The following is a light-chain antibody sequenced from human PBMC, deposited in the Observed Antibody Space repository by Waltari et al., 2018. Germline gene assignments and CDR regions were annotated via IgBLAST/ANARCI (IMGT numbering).Light chain of an antibody. CDR3: QQYQNIQGT. Sequence: DIQLTQSPSTLPASVGDRVTITCRASQNIIGWVAWYQQTPGKVPKLLIYQASRLEGGVPSRFSGSGSDKEFTLTISSLQPDDFATYYCQQYQNIQGTFGQGTKVEIK. CDR1: QNIIGW. CDR2: QAS. V-gene: IGKV1-5*03. J-gene: IGKJ1*01.